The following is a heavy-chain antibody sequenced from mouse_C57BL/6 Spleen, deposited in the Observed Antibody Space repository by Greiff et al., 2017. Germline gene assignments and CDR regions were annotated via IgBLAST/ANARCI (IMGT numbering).Heavy chain of an antibody. V-gene: IGHV1-77*01. CDR1: GYTFTDYY. Sequence: QVQLQQSGAELVKPGASVKISCKASGYTFTDYYINWVKQRPGPGLEWIGKIGPGSGSTYYNEKFKGKATLTADKSSSTAYMQLSSLTSEDSAVYFCARYYGSSYSYAMDYWGQGTSVTVSS. CDR3: ARYYGSSYSYAMDY. D-gene: IGHD1-1*01. J-gene: IGHJ4*01. CDR2: IGPGSGST.